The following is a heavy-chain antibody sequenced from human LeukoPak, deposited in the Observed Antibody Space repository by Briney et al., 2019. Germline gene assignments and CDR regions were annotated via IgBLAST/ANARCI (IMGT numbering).Heavy chain of an antibody. D-gene: IGHD3-9*01. V-gene: IGHV1-18*01. Sequence: ASVKVSCKASGYTFTSYGISWVRQAPGQGLEWMGWISAYNGNTNYAQKLQGRVTMTTDTSTSTDYMELRSLRSDDTAVYYCARGKYYDILTGYYAFDYWGQGTLVTVSS. CDR3: ARGKYYDILTGYYAFDY. J-gene: IGHJ4*02. CDR2: ISAYNGNT. CDR1: GYTFTSYG.